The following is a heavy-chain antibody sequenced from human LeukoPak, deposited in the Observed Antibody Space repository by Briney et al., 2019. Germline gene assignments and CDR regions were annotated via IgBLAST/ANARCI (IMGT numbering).Heavy chain of an antibody. Sequence: GGSLRLSCAASGFTFDDYAMHWVRQAPGKGLEWVSGISGNSGSIGYADSVKGRFTISRDNAKNSLYLQMNSLRAEDTALYYCARSRGRTGTTPFGYWGQGTLVTVSS. V-gene: IGHV3-9*01. CDR1: GFTFDDYA. D-gene: IGHD1-7*01. J-gene: IGHJ4*02. CDR2: ISGNSGSI. CDR3: ARSRGRTGTTPFGY.